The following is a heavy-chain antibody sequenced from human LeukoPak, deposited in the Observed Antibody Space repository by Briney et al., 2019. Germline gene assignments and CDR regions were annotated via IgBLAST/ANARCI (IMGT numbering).Heavy chain of an antibody. Sequence: AASVKVSCKASGYTFTGYYMHWVRQAPGQGLEWMGWINPNSGGTNYAQKFQGWVTMTRDTSISTAYMELSRLRSEDTAVYYCARGRYYDFWSGYWSFYYYMDVWGKGTTVTVSS. V-gene: IGHV1-2*04. CDR3: ARGRYYDFWSGYWSFYYYMDV. CDR1: GYTFTGYY. CDR2: INPNSGGT. D-gene: IGHD3-3*01. J-gene: IGHJ6*03.